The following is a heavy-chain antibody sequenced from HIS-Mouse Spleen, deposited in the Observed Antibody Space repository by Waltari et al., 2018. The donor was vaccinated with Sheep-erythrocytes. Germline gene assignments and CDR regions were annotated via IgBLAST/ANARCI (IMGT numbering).Heavy chain of an antibody. CDR2: SNPSGGST. CDR1: GYTFTSYY. J-gene: IGHJ3*02. V-gene: IGHV1-46*03. Sequence: QVQLVQSGAEVKKPGVSVKVSCKASGYTFTSYYMHWVRQAPGQGLEWMGRSNPSGGSTGYAQKFQGRVTMARDTSTSTVYMELSSLRSEDTAVYYCARVPDDAFDIWGQGTMVTVSS. CDR3: ARVPDDAFDI.